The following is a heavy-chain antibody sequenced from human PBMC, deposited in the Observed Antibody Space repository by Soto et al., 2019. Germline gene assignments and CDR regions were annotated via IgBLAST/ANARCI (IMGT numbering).Heavy chain of an antibody. CDR2: ISARGSGT. V-gene: IGHV3-23*01. CDR1: GFTFSSYA. J-gene: IGHJ5*02. D-gene: IGHD3-3*01. Sequence: TGGSLRLSCATSGFTFSSYAMNWVRQAPGKGLAWVSGISARGSGTFYADSVKGRFTISRDNSKNTVYLQMNSQRAEDTGLYYCVKDPGITTFGVLNWFDHWGQGTLVTVSS. CDR3: VKDPGITTFGVLNWFDH.